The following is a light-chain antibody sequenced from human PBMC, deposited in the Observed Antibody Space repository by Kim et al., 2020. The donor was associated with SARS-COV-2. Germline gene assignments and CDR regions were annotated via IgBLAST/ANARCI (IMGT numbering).Light chain of an antibody. V-gene: IGKV3-11*01. Sequence: TGERATHSCTANQRVHSRLAWYQQKPGPAPRLLIYEASNRATGIPARFTGSGSGTAFTLTISGVEPEDFAVYYCQKRSSWPPTFGQGTPLEIK. J-gene: IGKJ5*01. CDR1: QRVHSR. CDR3: QKRSSWPPT. CDR2: EAS.